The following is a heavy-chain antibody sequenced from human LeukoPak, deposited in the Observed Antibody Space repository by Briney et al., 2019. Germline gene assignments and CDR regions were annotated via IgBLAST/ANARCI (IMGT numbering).Heavy chain of an antibody. J-gene: IGHJ3*01. CDR2: INSDESST. CDR1: GFTFSSYW. CDR3: AKEAGQDYGALDAFDV. Sequence: QAGGSLRLSCVASGFTFSSYWMHWVRQAPGKGLVWVSRINSDESSTSYADSVKGRFTISRDNAKNTLYLQMNSLRAEDTAVYYCAKEAGQDYGALDAFDVWGQGTMVTVSS. D-gene: IGHD4-17*01. V-gene: IGHV3-74*01.